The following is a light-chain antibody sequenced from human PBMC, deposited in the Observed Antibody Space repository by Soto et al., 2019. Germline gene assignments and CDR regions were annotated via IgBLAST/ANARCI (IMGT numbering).Light chain of an antibody. CDR3: QQFGTSFPYT. Sequence: EIVLTQSPGTLSLSPGERATLTCRASQSVSSSYLAWYQQKPGQAPRLLMYDASSRATGIPDRFSGSGSGTDFTLTIRSLEPEAFAVYYCQQFGTSFPYTFGQGTKLDIK. CDR1: QSVSSSY. J-gene: IGKJ2*01. CDR2: DAS. V-gene: IGKV3-20*01.